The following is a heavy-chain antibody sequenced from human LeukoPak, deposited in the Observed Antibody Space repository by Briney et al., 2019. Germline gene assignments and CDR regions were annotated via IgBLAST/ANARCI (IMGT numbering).Heavy chain of an antibody. CDR1: GGSFSGYY. J-gene: IGHJ4*02. CDR3: ARLVLRYFDWVSRPYYFDY. CDR2: INHSGST. V-gene: IGHV4-34*01. D-gene: IGHD3-9*01. Sequence: PSETLSLTCAVYGGSFSGYYWSWIRQPPGKGLEWIGEINHSGSTNYNPSLTSRVTISVDTSKNQFSLKLSSVTAADTAVYYCARLVLRYFDWVSRPYYFDYWGQGTLVTVSS.